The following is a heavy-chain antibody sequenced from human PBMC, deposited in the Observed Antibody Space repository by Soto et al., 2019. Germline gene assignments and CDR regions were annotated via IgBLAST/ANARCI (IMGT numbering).Heavy chain of an antibody. CDR2: VWKDGNTK. CDR1: GFSVSNYG. J-gene: IGHJ3*02. D-gene: IGHD2-15*01. V-gene: IGHV3-33*01. Sequence: QVQLVESGGGVVQPGQSLRLSCAASGFSVSNYGMHWVRQAPGKGLEWVAVVWKDGNTKHYGDSVKGRFTISRDNSKNTLEMQMSSLRGEATAVYYCGRGEGWPDAAFDIWGQGTMVTVSS. CDR3: GRGEGWPDAAFDI.